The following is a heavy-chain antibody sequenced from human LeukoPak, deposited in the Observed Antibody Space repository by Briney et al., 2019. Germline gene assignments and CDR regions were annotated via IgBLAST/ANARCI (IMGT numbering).Heavy chain of an antibody. CDR3: ARGPILGLDY. CDR1: GYAFTDYY. J-gene: IGHJ4*02. V-gene: IGHV1-2*02. D-gene: IGHD3-16*01. Sequence: ASVKVSYKASGYAFTDYYIHWVRQAPGLGLEWMGWINPNTGGPIYAQRFQGRVTLTRDTSVTTVYMEVSSLTSDDTAVYYCARGPILGLDYWGQGTLVTVSS. CDR2: INPNTGGP.